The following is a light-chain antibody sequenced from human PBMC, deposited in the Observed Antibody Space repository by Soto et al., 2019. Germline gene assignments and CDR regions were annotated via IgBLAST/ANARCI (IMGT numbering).Light chain of an antibody. CDR2: GAS. J-gene: IGKJ3*01. CDR3: QQYRSSPLFT. V-gene: IGKV3-20*01. CDR1: QSVSSSY. Sequence: EIVLTQSPGTLSLSPGERATLSCRASQSVSSSYLAWYQQKPGQAPRLLIYGASSRATGIPDRFSGSGSGTHFTLTISRLEPEDFAVYYCQQYRSSPLFTFGPGTKVDIK.